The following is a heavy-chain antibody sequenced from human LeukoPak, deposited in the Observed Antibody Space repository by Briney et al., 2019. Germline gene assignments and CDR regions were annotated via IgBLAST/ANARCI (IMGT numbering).Heavy chain of an antibody. D-gene: IGHD1-26*01. CDR3: ANVRSPVGY. V-gene: IGHV3-23*01. J-gene: IGHJ4*02. Sequence: GGSLRLSCAASGFTFSSYAMSWVRQAPGKGLEWVSAISGSSSSTYYADSVKGRFTISRDNSKNTLYLQTNSLRAEDTAVYYCANVRSPVGYWGQGTLVTVSS. CDR2: ISGSSSST. CDR1: GFTFSSYA.